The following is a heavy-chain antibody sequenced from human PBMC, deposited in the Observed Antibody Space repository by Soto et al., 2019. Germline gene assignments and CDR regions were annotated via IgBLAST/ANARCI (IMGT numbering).Heavy chain of an antibody. CDR3: GRQLMVDDEYYYYGMDV. CDR1: GFTFSSYS. J-gene: IGHJ6*02. D-gene: IGHD2-8*01. V-gene: IGHV3-21*01. CDR2: ISSSSSYI. Sequence: EVQLVESGRGLVKPGGSLRLSCAASGFTFSSYSMNWVSQAPGKGLEWVSSISSSSSYIYYADSVKGRFTISRDNAKNSLYLQMNSMRAEDTAVYYCGRQLMVDDEYYYYGMDVWGQGTTVTVSS.